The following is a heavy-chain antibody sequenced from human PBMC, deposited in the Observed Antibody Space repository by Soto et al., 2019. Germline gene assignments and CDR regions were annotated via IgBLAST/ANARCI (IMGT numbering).Heavy chain of an antibody. D-gene: IGHD2-15*01. V-gene: IGHV3-74*01. Sequence: EVQLVESGGGLVQPGGSLRLSCAASGFTFSTYWMHWVRQAPGKGLVWVSRVNSDGSSTSYADSVKGRFTISRDNAKNTVFLQMNRLGAEDTAVYFYGRYCTGSSCDHGFDYWGQGTLVTVSS. CDR2: VNSDGSST. CDR3: GRYCTGSSCDHGFDY. J-gene: IGHJ4*02. CDR1: GFTFSTYW.